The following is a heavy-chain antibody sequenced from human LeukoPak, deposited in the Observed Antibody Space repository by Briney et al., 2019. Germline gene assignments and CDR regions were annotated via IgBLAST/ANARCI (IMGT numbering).Heavy chain of an antibody. Sequence: GASVKVSCKASGYTFTGYYMHWVRQAPGQGLEWMGWINPNSGGTNYAQKFQGRVTMTRDTSISTAYMELSRLRSEDTAVYYCARVSALRYFDWLDYYYYGMDVWGQGTTVTVSS. D-gene: IGHD3-9*01. CDR2: INPNSGGT. J-gene: IGHJ6*02. CDR1: GYTFTGYY. CDR3: ARVSALRYFDWLDYYYYGMDV. V-gene: IGHV1-2*02.